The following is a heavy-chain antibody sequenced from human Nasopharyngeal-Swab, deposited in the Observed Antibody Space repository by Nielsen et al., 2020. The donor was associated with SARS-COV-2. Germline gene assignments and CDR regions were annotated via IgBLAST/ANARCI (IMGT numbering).Heavy chain of an antibody. D-gene: IGHD2-2*01. CDR3: ARDRGYCSSTSCPGPKHAFDI. CDR1: GYTFTSYY. Sequence: ASVKVSCKASGYTFTSYYMHWVRQAPGQGLEWMGIINPSGGSTSYAQKFQGRVTMTRDTSTSTVYMELSSLRSEDTAVYYCARDRGYCSSTSCPGPKHAFDIWGQGTMVTVSS. CDR2: INPSGGST. V-gene: IGHV1-46*01. J-gene: IGHJ3*02.